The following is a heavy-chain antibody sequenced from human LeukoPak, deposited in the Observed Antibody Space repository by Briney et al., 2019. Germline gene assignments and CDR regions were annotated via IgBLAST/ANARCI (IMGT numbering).Heavy chain of an antibody. Sequence: GGSLRLSCAASGFTFSDYYMSWIRQAPGKGLEWVSYVSSSGTTIYYADSVKGRFTISRDNAKNSLYLQMNSLRAEDTAVYYCASPPLAGGDAFDIWGQGTMVTVSS. J-gene: IGHJ3*02. D-gene: IGHD1-26*01. CDR3: ASPPLAGGDAFDI. V-gene: IGHV3-11*04. CDR2: VSSSGTTI. CDR1: GFTFSDYY.